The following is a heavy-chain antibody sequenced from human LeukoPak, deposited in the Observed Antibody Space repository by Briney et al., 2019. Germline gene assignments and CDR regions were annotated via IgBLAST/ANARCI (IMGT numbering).Heavy chain of an antibody. V-gene: IGHV3-48*01. CDR2: ISSSSSTI. CDR1: GFTFSSYS. Sequence: GGSLRLSCAASGFTFSSYSMNWVRQAPGKGLEWVSSISSSSSTIYYADSVKGRFTISRDNAKNSLYLQMNSLRAEDTAVYYCARVGDRAPSFQHWGQGTLVTVSS. J-gene: IGHJ1*01. CDR3: ARVGDRAPSFQH. D-gene: IGHD3-22*01.